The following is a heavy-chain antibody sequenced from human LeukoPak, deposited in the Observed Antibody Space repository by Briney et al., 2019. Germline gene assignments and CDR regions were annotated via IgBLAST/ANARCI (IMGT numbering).Heavy chain of an antibody. V-gene: IGHV1-69*01. Sequence: ASVNVSCKSSGGTFSSYAISWVRQAPGQGLEWMGGIIPIFGTANYAQKFQGRVTITADESTSTAYMELSSLRSEDTAVYYCASLRDGYNGGHYYYYYMDVWGKGTTVTVSS. CDR2: IIPIFGTA. J-gene: IGHJ6*03. CDR1: GGTFSSYA. D-gene: IGHD5-24*01. CDR3: ASLRDGYNGGHYYYYYMDV.